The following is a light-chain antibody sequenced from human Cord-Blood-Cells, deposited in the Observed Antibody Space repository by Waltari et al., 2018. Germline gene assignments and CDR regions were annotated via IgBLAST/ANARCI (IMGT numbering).Light chain of an antibody. Sequence: EIVLTQSPATLSLSPGELVTLSCRASQSVSSYLAWYQQKPGQAPRLLIYDASNRATGIPARFSGSGSGTDFTLTISSLEPEDFAVYYCQQRSNWTFGQGTKVEIK. CDR1: QSVSSY. V-gene: IGKV3-11*01. CDR3: QQRSNWT. J-gene: IGKJ1*01. CDR2: DAS.